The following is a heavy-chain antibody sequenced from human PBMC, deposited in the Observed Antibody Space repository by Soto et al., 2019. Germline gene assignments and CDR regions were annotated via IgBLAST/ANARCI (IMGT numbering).Heavy chain of an antibody. CDR3: AKEVWSGPMDV. CDR1: GFTFSSYG. V-gene: IGHV3-30*18. D-gene: IGHD3-3*01. Sequence: QVQLMESGGGVVQPGRSLRLSCAASGFTFSSYGMHWVRQAPGKGLEWVAVISYDGSNKNYADSVKGRFTISRDNSKNTQYLQMNSLRAEDTAVYYCAKEVWSGPMDVWGQGTTVTVSS. CDR2: ISYDGSNK. J-gene: IGHJ6*02.